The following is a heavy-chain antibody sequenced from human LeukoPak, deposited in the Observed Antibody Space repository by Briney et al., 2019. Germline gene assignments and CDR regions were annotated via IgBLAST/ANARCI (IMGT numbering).Heavy chain of an antibody. CDR1: GFIFSQYS. V-gene: IGHV3-48*01. D-gene: IGHD5-12*01. CDR2: IRSSSET. CDR3: ARDAGNSGYGCDL. J-gene: IGHJ5*02. Sequence: GGSLRLSCAASGFIFSQYSMNWVRQAPGKGLEWVSHIRSSSETFYADSVKGRFTISRDNARNSLYLQMNNMRGEDTAIYYCARDAGNSGYGCDLWGQGTLVTVSS.